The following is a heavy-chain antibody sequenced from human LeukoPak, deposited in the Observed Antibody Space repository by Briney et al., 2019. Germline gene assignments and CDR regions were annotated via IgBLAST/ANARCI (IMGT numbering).Heavy chain of an antibody. CDR2: ISGSGGSI. CDR3: ARDATVTQPFDY. D-gene: IGHD4-17*01. J-gene: IGHJ4*02. V-gene: IGHV3-23*01. CDR1: GFTFSSYA. Sequence: GGSLRLSCAASGFTFSSYAMSWVRQAPGKGLEWVSAISGSGGSIYYADSVKGRFTISRDNAKNSLYLQMNSLRAEDTAVYYCARDATVTQPFDYWGQGTLVTVSS.